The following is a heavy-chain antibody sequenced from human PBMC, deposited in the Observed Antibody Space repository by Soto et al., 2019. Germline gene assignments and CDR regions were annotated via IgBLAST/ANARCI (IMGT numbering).Heavy chain of an antibody. CDR2: ISYDGSNK. CDR3: AREQGPDVGY. CDR1: GFTFSSYA. J-gene: IGHJ4*02. V-gene: IGHV3-30-3*01. Sequence: HPGGSLRLSCAASGFTFSSYAMHWVRQAPGKGLEWVAVISYDGSNKYYADSVKGRFTISRDNSKNTLYLQMNSLRAEDTAVYYCAREQGPDVGYWGQGTLVTVSS.